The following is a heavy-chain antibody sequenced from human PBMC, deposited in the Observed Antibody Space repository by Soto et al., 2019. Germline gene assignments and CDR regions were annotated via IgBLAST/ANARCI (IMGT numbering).Heavy chain of an antibody. Sequence: ETLSLTCSVSGASMTSYYWTWIRQPPGRGLECIGYIYGSGNTNYNPSLESRVTMSLDTSKNRFSLKLSAVTAADTAVYYCARVNVNSARYHFYYMDVWGKGTSVTVSS. CDR2: IYGSGNT. CDR3: ARVNVNSARYHFYYMDV. CDR1: GASMTSYY. J-gene: IGHJ6*03. V-gene: IGHV4-59*01. D-gene: IGHD1-1*01.